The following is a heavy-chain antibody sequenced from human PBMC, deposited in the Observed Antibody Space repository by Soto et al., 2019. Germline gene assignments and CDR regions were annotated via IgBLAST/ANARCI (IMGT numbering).Heavy chain of an antibody. CDR2: FYYSGST. CDR1: GGSISGIIYY. CDR3: ASFYGDYVSY. J-gene: IGHJ4*02. V-gene: IGHV4-39*01. Sequence: SETLSLTCTVSGGSISGIIYYWGWIRQPPGKGLEWIGNFYYSGSTYYNPSLKSRVTISVDTSKNQFSLKLNSMTAADTAVYYCASFYGDYVSYWGQGTLVTVSS. D-gene: IGHD4-17*01.